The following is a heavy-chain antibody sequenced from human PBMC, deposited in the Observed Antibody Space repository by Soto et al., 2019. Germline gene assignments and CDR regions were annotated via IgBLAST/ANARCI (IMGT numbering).Heavy chain of an antibody. V-gene: IGHV2-5*01. Sequence: VSGPTLVNPTQTLALTCTFSGFSLSTSGVSVGWIHQPPGKALEWLALIYWNDDKRYNPSLNSRLTITKDTSKNQVVLTMTNMDPVDTATYYCAHTPMRLLWFGELYYYYYYGMDVWGQGTTVTVSS. J-gene: IGHJ6*02. CDR2: IYWNDDK. CDR1: GFSLSTSGVS. CDR3: AHTPMRLLWFGELYYYYYYGMDV. D-gene: IGHD3-10*01.